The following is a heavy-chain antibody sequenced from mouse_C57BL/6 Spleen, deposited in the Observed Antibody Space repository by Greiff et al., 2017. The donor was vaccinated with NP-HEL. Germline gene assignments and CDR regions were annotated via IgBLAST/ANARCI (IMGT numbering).Heavy chain of an antibody. Sequence: EVKLVESGGGLVKPGGSLKLSCAASGFTFSSYAMSWVRQTPEKRLEWVATISDGGSYTYYPDNVKGRFTISRDNAKNNLYLQMSHLKSEDTAMYYCAREQAVFDYWGQGTTLTVSS. V-gene: IGHV5-4*01. CDR2: ISDGGSYT. CDR3: AREQAVFDY. J-gene: IGHJ2*01. CDR1: GFTFSSYA. D-gene: IGHD1-1*01.